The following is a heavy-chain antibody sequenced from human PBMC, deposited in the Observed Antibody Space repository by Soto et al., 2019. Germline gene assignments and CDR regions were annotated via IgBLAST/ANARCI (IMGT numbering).Heavy chain of an antibody. CDR2: IDLSGAAT. V-gene: IGHV3-23*01. D-gene: IGHD3-10*01. J-gene: IGHJ6*02. Sequence: EVQLLESGGGLVQPGGSLRLSCTVSGLTFRNYAMTWVRQAPGKGLEWVSAIDLSGAATYYADSEKGRFTNSRDNSKNTVYLQMNSLRAEDTAVYYCPVRYGGHYNYYYYGMDVWGQGTTVTVSS. CDR1: GLTFRNYA. CDR3: PVRYGGHYNYYYYGMDV.